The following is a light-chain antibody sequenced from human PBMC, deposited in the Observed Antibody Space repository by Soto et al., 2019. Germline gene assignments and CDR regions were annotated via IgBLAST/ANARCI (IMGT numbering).Light chain of an antibody. CDR2: KAS. CDR1: ESISSW. Sequence: DIQMTQSPSTLSASVGDRVTVTCRASESISSWLAWYQQKPGKAPKLLIYKASSLESGVPSRFSGSGSGTEFTLTISSLQPDDFATYYCQQYISYSLTFGGGTKVEIK. J-gene: IGKJ4*01. V-gene: IGKV1-5*03. CDR3: QQYISYSLT.